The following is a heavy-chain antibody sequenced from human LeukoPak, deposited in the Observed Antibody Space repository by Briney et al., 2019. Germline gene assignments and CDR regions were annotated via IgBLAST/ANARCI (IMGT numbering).Heavy chain of an antibody. V-gene: IGHV4-61*01. CDR3: ARIGSGYSYGFFDY. CDR1: GGSISSSSYY. CDR2: IYYSGST. Sequence: SETLSLTCTVSGGSISSSSYYWSWVRQPPGKGLEWIGYIYYSGSTNYNPSLKSRVTISVDASKNQFSLKLSSVTAADTAVYYCARIGSGYSYGFFDYWGQGTLVTVSS. D-gene: IGHD5-18*01. J-gene: IGHJ4*02.